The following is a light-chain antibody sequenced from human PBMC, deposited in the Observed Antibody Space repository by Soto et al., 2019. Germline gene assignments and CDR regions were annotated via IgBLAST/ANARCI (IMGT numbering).Light chain of an antibody. J-gene: IGKJ4*01. V-gene: IGKV3-11*01. CDR1: QSVSTY. CDR3: QQRSNGLS. Sequence: EIVMPQSPATLSLSPGERATLSCRASQSVSTYLAWYQQKPCQAPRRLIYEASNRAIGIPARFRGSRSGTDFTLTTSSLDPADSSAYYCQQRSNGLSFGGGTKVEIK. CDR2: EAS.